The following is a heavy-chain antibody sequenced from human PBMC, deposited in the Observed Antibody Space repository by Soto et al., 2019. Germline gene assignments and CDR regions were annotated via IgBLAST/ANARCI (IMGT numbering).Heavy chain of an antibody. CDR1: GFTFSSYA. Sequence: EVQLLESGGGLVQPGGSLRLSCAASGFTFSSYAMSWVRQAPGKGLEWVSAISGSGGSTYYADSVKGRFTISRDNSKNTLYLKMNSLRAEDTAVYNCAKWGGSSSSWVWYFDLGGRGPLVTVSS. V-gene: IGHV3-23*01. CDR2: ISGSGGST. J-gene: IGHJ2*01. CDR3: AKWGGSSSSWVWYFDL. D-gene: IGHD6-6*01.